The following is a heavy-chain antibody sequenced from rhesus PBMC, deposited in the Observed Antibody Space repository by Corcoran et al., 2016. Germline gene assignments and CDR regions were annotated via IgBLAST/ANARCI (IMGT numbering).Heavy chain of an antibody. CDR3: VRVIGPGREDRFDV. J-gene: IGHJ5-1*01. CDR2: ISGGSGRT. Sequence: QLQLQESGPGPVKPSETLSLTCDVSGGSVSSNYWGWIRQSPGKGLEWIGRISGGSGRTATNPSLKSRVTISTDTSKKQFSLRLNSVTAADTAIYYCVRVIGPGREDRFDVWGPGVLVTVSS. D-gene: IGHD3-9*01. V-gene: IGHV4-173*01. CDR1: GGSVSSNY.